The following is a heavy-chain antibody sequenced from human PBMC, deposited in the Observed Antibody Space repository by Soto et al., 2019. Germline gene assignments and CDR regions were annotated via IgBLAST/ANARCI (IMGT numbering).Heavy chain of an antibody. D-gene: IGHD2-2*01. CDR1: GGSISSSSYY. CDR2: IYYSGST. Sequence: SETLSLTCTVSGGSISSSSYYWGWIRQPPGKGLEWIGSIYYSGSTYYNPSLKSRVTISVDTSKNQFSLKLSSVTAADTAVYYCARLRVEEEVPAAPVDYWGQGTLVTVSS. J-gene: IGHJ4*02. V-gene: IGHV4-39*01. CDR3: ARLRVEEEVPAAPVDY.